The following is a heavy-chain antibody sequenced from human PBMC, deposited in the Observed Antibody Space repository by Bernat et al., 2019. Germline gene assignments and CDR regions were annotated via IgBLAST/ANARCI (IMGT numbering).Heavy chain of an antibody. D-gene: IGHD2-2*01. V-gene: IGHV3-11*06. CDR3: ARPMRLDLEHAFDI. J-gene: IGHJ3*02. Sequence: QVQLVESGGGLVKPGGSLRLSCAASGFTLSDYYMSWIRQAPGKGLEWVSHISSSSTYTNYADSVKGRFTISRDNAKSSLYLQMNSLRDEDTAVYYCARPMRLDLEHAFDIWGQGTMVTVSS. CDR1: GFTLSDYY. CDR2: ISSSSTYT.